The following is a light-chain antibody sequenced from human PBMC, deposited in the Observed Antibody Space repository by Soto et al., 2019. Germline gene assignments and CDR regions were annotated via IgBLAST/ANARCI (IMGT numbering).Light chain of an antibody. Sequence: DIQMTKSPSTLSASVGVIVTITCRASQSINSIFAWYQEKPGKAPEILIYEASSLESGVPSRFSGSGSGTEFTLTISSLQPYDSATYYCLQYYDYRTFGQGTKVDIK. CDR3: LQYYDYRT. V-gene: IGKV1-5*03. CDR1: QSINSI. CDR2: EAS. J-gene: IGKJ1*01.